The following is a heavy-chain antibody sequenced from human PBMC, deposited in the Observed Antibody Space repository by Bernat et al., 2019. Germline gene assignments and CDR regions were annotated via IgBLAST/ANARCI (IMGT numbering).Heavy chain of an antibody. V-gene: IGHV3-30*01. CDR3: TRDLPGDGDFGMDY. Sequence: QVQLVESGGGVVQPGRSLRLSCAASGFIFSCCSIHWVRQAPGKGLEWVAVISYDGSNKYCADYVKGRFTISRDNSKDTLYLQMNSLRVEDTAVYYCTRDLPGDGDFGMDYWGQGALVTVSS. CDR1: GFIFSCCS. CDR2: ISYDGSNK. J-gene: IGHJ4*02. D-gene: IGHD4-17*01.